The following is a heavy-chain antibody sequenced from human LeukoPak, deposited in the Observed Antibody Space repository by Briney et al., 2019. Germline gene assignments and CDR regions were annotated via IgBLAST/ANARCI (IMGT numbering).Heavy chain of an antibody. CDR3: AKGGRFTSGWRGAFDS. J-gene: IGHJ4*02. Sequence: GGSLRLSCAASGFTFSGYSMNWVRQAPGKGLEWVSYISSGSSTIYYADSVKGRFTISRDNAKNSLYLQMNSLRAEDTAVYYCAKGGRFTSGWRGAFDSWGQGTLVTVSS. D-gene: IGHD6-19*01. V-gene: IGHV3-48*04. CDR1: GFTFSGYS. CDR2: ISSGSSTI.